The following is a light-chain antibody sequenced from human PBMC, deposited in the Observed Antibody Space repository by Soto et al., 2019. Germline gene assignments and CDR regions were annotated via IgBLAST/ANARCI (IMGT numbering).Light chain of an antibody. Sequence: QSPLTQPASVSGSPGQSSNISCTGTSSDVGGYNFVSWYQHHPGKDLRLMIFEVNNRPSGVSDRFSGSKSGNTASLAISGLQAEDDDDYYCSSYTFSSTLVVFGGGTKLTVL. V-gene: IGLV2-14*01. CDR2: EVN. CDR1: SSDVGGYNF. J-gene: IGLJ3*02. CDR3: SSYTFSSTLVV.